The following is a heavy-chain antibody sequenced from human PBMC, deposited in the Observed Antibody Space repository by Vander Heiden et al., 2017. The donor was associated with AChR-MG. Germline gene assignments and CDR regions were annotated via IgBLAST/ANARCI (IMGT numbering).Heavy chain of an antibody. CDR1: GFTFSHYA. V-gene: IGHV3-23*01. D-gene: IGHD5-12*01. Sequence: EVQLLESGGGLVQPGGSLRLSCAASGFTFSHYAMSWVRQAPGQGLEWVSTISGGGGTTNHADSVKGRFTISRDNSKNTLFLQMNRLRADDTAVYFCAKGGKYSAFDLHPNYFDYWGQGTLVTVSS. CDR2: ISGGGGTT. J-gene: IGHJ4*02. CDR3: AKGGKYSAFDLHPNYFDY.